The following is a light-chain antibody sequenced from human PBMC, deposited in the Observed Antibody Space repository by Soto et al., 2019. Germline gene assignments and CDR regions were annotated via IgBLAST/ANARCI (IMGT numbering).Light chain of an antibody. J-gene: IGLJ1*01. CDR1: SSDVGGYNY. CDR2: DVS. V-gene: IGLV2-14*03. CDR3: YSYTTSNTYV. Sequence: QSALTQPASVSGSPVQSITISCAGTSSDVGGYNYVSWYQHHPGKVPQLMIYDVSNRPSGVSNRFSGSKSGNTASLTISGLQPEDEADYYCYSYTTSNTYVFGTGTKLTVL.